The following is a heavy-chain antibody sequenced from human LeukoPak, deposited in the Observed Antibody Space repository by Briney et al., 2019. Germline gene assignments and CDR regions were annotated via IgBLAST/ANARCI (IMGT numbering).Heavy chain of an antibody. V-gene: IGHV3-23*01. CDR1: GFTFSSYA. J-gene: IGHJ6*03. Sequence: PRGSLRLSCAASGFTFSSYAMGWVRQAPGKGLEWVSAISGSGGSTYYEDSVKGRFTISRDNSKNTLYLQMNSLRAEDTAVYYCAFGSQRRSTYYDFWSGYGAPYYMDVWGKGTTVTVSS. CDR2: ISGSGGST. D-gene: IGHD3-3*01. CDR3: AFGSQRRSTYYDFWSGYGAPYYMDV.